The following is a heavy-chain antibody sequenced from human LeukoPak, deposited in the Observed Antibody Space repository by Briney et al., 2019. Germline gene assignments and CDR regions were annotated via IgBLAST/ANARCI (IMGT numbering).Heavy chain of an antibody. CDR2: SIPIFGTA. J-gene: IGHJ4*02. CDR1: GGTFSSYA. V-gene: IGHV1-69*13. D-gene: IGHD5-12*01. Sequence: SVKVSCKASGGTFSSYAISWVRQAPGQGLEWMGGSIPIFGTANYAQKFQGRVTITADESTSTAYMELSSLRSEDTAVYYCARGVERGYSGYGQWSLGYWGQGTLVTVSS. CDR3: ARGVERGYSGYGQWSLGY.